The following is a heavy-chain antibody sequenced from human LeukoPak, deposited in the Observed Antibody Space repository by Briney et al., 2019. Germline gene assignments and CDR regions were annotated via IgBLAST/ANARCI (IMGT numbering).Heavy chain of an antibody. Sequence: ASVTLSFTASGGTFSSYGNSWVRQAPGPGIEWMGGIIPIFGTANYSQKFQGRVTITADKSTSTAYMELSSLRSEDTAVYYCASPLGYCSSTSCYVHWGQGTLVTVSS. CDR2: IIPIFGTA. J-gene: IGHJ4*02. CDR1: GGTFSSYG. D-gene: IGHD2-2*01. V-gene: IGHV1-69*06. CDR3: ASPLGYCSSTSCYVH.